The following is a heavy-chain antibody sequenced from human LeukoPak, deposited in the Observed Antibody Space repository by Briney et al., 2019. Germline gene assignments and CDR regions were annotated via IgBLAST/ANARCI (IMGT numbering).Heavy chain of an antibody. CDR1: GGSIGSSTYY. V-gene: IGHV4-39*07. Sequence: PSETLSLTCTVSGGSIGSSTYYWVWIRQPPGKGLEWIGSIYYNGDTYYSPSLQSRVSISVATSKNQFSLKLSSVTAADTALYYCPIERLSYYYMDAWGKGTTVTVSS. J-gene: IGHJ6*03. CDR3: PIERLSYYYMDA. CDR2: IYYNGDT. D-gene: IGHD1-1*01.